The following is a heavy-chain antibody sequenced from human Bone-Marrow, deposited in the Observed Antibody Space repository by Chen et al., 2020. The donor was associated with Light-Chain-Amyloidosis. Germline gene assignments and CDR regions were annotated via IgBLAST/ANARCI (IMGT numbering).Heavy chain of an antibody. CDR2: ISWNSGSI. D-gene: IGHD3-3*01. CDR3: AKGGGSTYYDFWSGYYRPRDMDV. CDR1: GFTFDDYA. V-gene: IGHV3-9*01. Sequence: EVQLVESGGGLVQPGRSLRLSCAASGFTFDDYAMHWVRQAPGKGLEWVSGISWNSGSIGYADSVKGRFTISRDNAKNSLYLQMNSLRAEDTALYYCAKGGGSTYYDFWSGYYRPRDMDVWGQGTTVTVSS. J-gene: IGHJ6*02.